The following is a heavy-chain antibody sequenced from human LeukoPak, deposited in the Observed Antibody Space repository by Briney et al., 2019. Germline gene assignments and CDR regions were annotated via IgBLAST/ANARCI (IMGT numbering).Heavy chain of an antibody. J-gene: IGHJ3*02. Sequence: ASVKVSCKTSGYTFNGHYVGWVRQAPGQGLEWMGWISGYNGKTNYAQKLQGRVTMTTDTSTTTAYMELRSLRSDDTAVYYCARVICSGDRCYPPSAVDIWGQGTMVTVSS. V-gene: IGHV1-18*01. CDR3: ARVICSGDRCYPPSAVDI. CDR2: ISGYNGKT. D-gene: IGHD2-15*01. CDR1: GYTFNGHY.